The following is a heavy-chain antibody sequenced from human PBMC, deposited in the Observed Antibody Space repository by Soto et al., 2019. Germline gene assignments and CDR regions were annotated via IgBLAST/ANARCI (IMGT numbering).Heavy chain of an antibody. V-gene: IGHV1-3*01. CDR1: GYTFTTYT. J-gene: IGHJ4*02. D-gene: IGHD6-13*01. CDR3: ARQRGSSSWEFDY. Sequence: QVHLVQSGAEVKKPGASVRVSCKASGYTFTTYTLHWVRQAPGQGLEWMGWINAGNDNTKYSQKFLDRLTITRDTSATTANMDLSSLNSEDTAIYVCARQRGSSSWEFDYWGQGTLVTVSS. CDR2: INAGNDNT.